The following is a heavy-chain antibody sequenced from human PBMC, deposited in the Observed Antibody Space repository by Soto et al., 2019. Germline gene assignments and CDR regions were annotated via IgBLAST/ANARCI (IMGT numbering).Heavy chain of an antibody. CDR3: ARGRSVDFWRGYYPRGRDNWFDP. Sequence: SETLSLTCAVYGGSFSGYYWSWIRQPPGKGLEWIGEINHSGSTNYNPSLKGRVTISVDTSKNQFSLKLGSGTAADTAVYYCARGRSVDFWRGYYPRGRDNWFDPWGRGTLVTVS. V-gene: IGHV4-34*01. J-gene: IGHJ5*02. D-gene: IGHD3-3*01. CDR1: GGSFSGYY. CDR2: INHSGST.